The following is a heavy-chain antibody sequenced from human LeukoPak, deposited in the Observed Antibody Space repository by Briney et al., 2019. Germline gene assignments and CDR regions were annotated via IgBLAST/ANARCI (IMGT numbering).Heavy chain of an antibody. Sequence: ASVKVSCKASGYTFTGYYMHWVRQAPGQGLEWMGWINPNSGGTNYAQKFQGRVTMTRDTSISTAYMELSRLRSDDTAVYYCATRYYDSSSSIDRWGQGTLVTVSS. J-gene: IGHJ5*02. CDR2: INPNSGGT. CDR1: GYTFTGYY. V-gene: IGHV1-2*02. CDR3: ATRYYDSSSSIDR. D-gene: IGHD3-22*01.